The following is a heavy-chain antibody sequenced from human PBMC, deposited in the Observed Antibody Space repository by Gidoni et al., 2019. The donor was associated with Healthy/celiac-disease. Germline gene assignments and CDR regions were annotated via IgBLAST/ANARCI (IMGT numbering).Heavy chain of an antibody. V-gene: IGHV1-69*01. J-gene: IGHJ6*02. Sequence: QVQLVQSGAAVKKPGSSVKVSCKASGGTFSSYAISWVRQAPGQGLEWMGGIIPIVGTANYAQKFQGRVTITADESTSTAYMELSSLRSEDTAVYYCARDRGYCSGGSCYSNYYYYGMDVWGQGTTVTVSS. D-gene: IGHD2-15*01. CDR1: GGTFSSYA. CDR3: ARDRGYCSGGSCYSNYYYYGMDV. CDR2: IIPIVGTA.